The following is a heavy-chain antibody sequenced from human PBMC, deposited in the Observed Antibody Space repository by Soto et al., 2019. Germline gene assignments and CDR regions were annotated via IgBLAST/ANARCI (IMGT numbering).Heavy chain of an antibody. Sequence: QITLKESGPTLVKPTQTLTPTCTFSGFSLSTTGVGVGWIRQPAGKALEWLAIIYWDDDKRYSPSLKSRLTIAKDTSKNQVVLTMTDMDPADTASYYCTHAKLYCIDTYCSTWFDSWGQGTLVTVSS. V-gene: IGHV2-5*02. CDR1: GFSLSTTGVG. CDR3: THAKLYCIDTYCSTWFDS. J-gene: IGHJ5*01. D-gene: IGHD2-15*01. CDR2: IYWDDDK.